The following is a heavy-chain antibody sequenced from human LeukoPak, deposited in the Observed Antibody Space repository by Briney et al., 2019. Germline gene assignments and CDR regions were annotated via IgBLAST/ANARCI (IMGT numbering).Heavy chain of an antibody. V-gene: IGHV3-30*02. Sequence: PGGSLRLSCVASGFTFSNYWMSWVRQAPGKGLEWVAFIRYDGSKKYYTDSVKGRFTISRDNSKNTLYLQMNSLSAEDTAFYYCAKEELRRITIWGYMDVWGKGTTVTISS. CDR1: GFTFSNYW. J-gene: IGHJ6*03. CDR3: AKEELRRITIWGYMDV. D-gene: IGHD3-10*01. CDR2: IRYDGSKK.